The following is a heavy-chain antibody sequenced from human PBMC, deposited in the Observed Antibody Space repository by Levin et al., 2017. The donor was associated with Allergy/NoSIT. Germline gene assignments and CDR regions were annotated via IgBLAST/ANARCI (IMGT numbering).Heavy chain of an antibody. J-gene: IGHJ4*02. V-gene: IGHV3-53*01. CDR1: GFSVSSNS. CDR2: LHSGGTT. CDR3: ARVRWDPMTLPDY. D-gene: IGHD1-26*01. Sequence: GESLKISCAASGFSVSSNSMSWVRQAPGRGLEWVSVLHSGGTTYYADSVKARFTISRDSSNNTLYLQMNSLRVEDTAVYYCARVRWDPMTLPDYWGQGTLVTVSS.